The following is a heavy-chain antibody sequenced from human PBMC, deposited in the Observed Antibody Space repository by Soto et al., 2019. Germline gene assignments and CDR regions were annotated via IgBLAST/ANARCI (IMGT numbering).Heavy chain of an antibody. CDR2: ISYDGSNK. D-gene: IGHD6-13*01. J-gene: IGHJ5*02. CDR1: GFTFSSCG. CDR3: AKDRSAAVNDWFDP. Sequence: QVQLVESGGGVVQPGRSLRLSCVASGFTFSSCGMHWVRQAPGKGLEWVAVISYDGSNKYYADSVKGRFTISRDNSKNTLYLQMNSLRAEDTAVYYCAKDRSAAVNDWFDPWGQGTLVTVSS. V-gene: IGHV3-30*18.